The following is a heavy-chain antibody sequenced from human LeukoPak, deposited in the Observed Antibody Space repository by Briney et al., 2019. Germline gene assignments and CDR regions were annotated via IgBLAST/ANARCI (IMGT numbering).Heavy chain of an antibody. Sequence: ASVKVSCKASGYTFTSYDINWVRQATGQGLEWRGWMNPNSGNTGYAQKFQGRVTMTRNTSISTAYMELSSLRSEDTAVYYCARETGYYGSGSYYIFWGQGALVTVSS. CDR2: MNPNSGNT. J-gene: IGHJ4*02. V-gene: IGHV1-8*01. CDR1: GYTFTSYD. D-gene: IGHD3-10*01. CDR3: ARETGYYGSGSYYIF.